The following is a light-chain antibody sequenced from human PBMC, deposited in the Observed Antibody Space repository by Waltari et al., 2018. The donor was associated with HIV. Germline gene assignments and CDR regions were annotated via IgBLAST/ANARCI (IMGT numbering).Light chain of an antibody. CDR3: ASFTKDFTVV. CDR1: TNNIGSYNL. V-gene: IGLV2-14*02. Sequence: QSALTQSGSVSGSPGQSITISCTGTTNNIGSYNLVSWYQHYPGKAPKLLIYEVSNRPSGVPDRVSGSKSGNSAFLTISDLRIEDETNYYCASFTKDFTVVFGGGTKVTVL. CDR2: EVS. J-gene: IGLJ2*01.